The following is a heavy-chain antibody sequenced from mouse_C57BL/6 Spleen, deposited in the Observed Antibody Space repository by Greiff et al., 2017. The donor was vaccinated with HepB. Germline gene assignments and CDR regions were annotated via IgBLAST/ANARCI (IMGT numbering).Heavy chain of an antibody. CDR2: IDPEDGDT. CDR3: TNTVVAGNAMDY. D-gene: IGHD1-1*01. CDR1: GFNIKDYY. Sequence: VQLKHSGAELVRPGASVKLSCTASGFNIKDYYMHWVKQRPEQGLEWIGRIDPEDGDTEYAPKFQGKATMTADTSSNTAYLQLSSLTSEDSAVYYCTNTVVAGNAMDYWGQGTSVTVSS. V-gene: IGHV14-1*01. J-gene: IGHJ4*01.